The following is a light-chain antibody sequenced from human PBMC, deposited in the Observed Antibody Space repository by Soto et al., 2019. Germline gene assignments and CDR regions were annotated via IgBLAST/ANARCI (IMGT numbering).Light chain of an antibody. CDR2: KAS. CDR3: QQHNSFSIT. V-gene: IGKV1-5*03. J-gene: IGKJ5*01. Sequence: DIKMTQSPSTLSAYVGDTVTNTFRASESISRWLAWCQQKPGKAPKLLIYKASSLESGVPSRFSGSGSGTEFTLTINSLQADDFATYYCQQHNSFSITFGQGTRLEIK. CDR1: ESISRW.